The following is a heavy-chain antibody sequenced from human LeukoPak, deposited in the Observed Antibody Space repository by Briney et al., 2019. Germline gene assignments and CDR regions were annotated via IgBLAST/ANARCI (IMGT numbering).Heavy chain of an antibody. V-gene: IGHV1-18*01. CDR2: ISAYNGNT. CDR1: GYTFTSYG. J-gene: IGHJ3*02. D-gene: IGHD3-22*01. CDR3: ARISPMWYYYDSSGRMGAFDI. Sequence: EASVKVSCKASGYTFTSYGISWVRQAPGQGLEWMGWISAYNGNTNYAQKLQARVTMTTDTSTSTAYMELRSLRSDDTAVYYCARISPMWYYYDSSGRMGAFDIWGQGTMVTVSS.